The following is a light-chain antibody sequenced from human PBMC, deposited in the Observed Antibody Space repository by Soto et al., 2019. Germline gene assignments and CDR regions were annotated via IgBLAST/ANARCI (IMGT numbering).Light chain of an antibody. V-gene: IGKV3-20*01. CDR3: QQYGSSPPSIT. CDR1: QSVSSSY. CDR2: GAS. J-gene: IGKJ5*01. Sequence: ELVLPQSPGALSFSPGVRATLYLSASQSVSSSYLAWYQQKPGQAPRLLIYGASSRATGIPDRFSGSGSGTDFTLTISRLEPEDFAVYYCQQYGSSPPSITFGQGTRLEIK.